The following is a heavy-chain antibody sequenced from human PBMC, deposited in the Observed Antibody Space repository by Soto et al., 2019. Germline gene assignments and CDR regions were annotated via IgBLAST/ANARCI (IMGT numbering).Heavy chain of an antibody. CDR2: IKQDGSEK. Sequence: GGSLRLSCAASGFTFSSYWMSWVRQAPGKGLEWVANIKQDGSEKYYVDSVKGRFTISRDNAKNSLYLQMNSLRAEDTAVYYCARGPRGTMVRGVIIEDAFDIWGQGTMVTVSS. CDR1: GFTFSSYW. J-gene: IGHJ3*02. V-gene: IGHV3-7*03. CDR3: ARGPRGTMVRGVIIEDAFDI. D-gene: IGHD3-10*01.